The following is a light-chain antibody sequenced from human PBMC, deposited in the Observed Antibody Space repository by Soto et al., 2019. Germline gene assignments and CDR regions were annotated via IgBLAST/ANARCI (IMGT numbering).Light chain of an antibody. J-gene: IGKJ2*01. CDR1: QSVSSY. Sequence: EILLTQSPATLSLSPGERATLSCRASQSVSSYLAWYQHKPGQPPRLLIYGASNRATGIPARFSGSGSGTDFTLTISSLEPEDFAVYYCQQRASWRTFGQGTKLEIK. CDR3: QQRASWRT. V-gene: IGKV3-11*01. CDR2: GAS.